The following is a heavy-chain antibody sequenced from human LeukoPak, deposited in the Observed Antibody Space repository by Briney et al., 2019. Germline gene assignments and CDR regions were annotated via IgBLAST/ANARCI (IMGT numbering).Heavy chain of an antibody. D-gene: IGHD1-26*01. V-gene: IGHV3-23*01. Sequence: GGSLRLSCAASGFTFRIYAMTWVRQSPGKGLEWVSAIRGSGGSTYYADSVKGRFSISRDNSKNTLYLQMNDLRAEDTALYYCAKDWDSGSYFADHWGQGTLVAVSS. J-gene: IGHJ4*02. CDR3: AKDWDSGSYFADH. CDR1: GFTFRIYA. CDR2: IRGSGGST.